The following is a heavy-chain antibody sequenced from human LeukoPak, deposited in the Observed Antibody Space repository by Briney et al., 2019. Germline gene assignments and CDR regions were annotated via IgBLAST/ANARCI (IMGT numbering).Heavy chain of an antibody. V-gene: IGHV1-18*04. CDR3: ARGGGYCSSTSCLIGGGMDV. D-gene: IGHD2-2*01. CDR2: ISAYNGNT. Sequence: GASVKVSCKASGYTFTSYGISWVRQAPGQGLEWMGWISAYNGNTNYAQKLQGRVTMTTDTSTSTAYMELRSLRSDDTAVYYCARGGGYCSSTSCLIGGGMDVWGKGTTVTVSS. CDR1: GYTFTSYG. J-gene: IGHJ6*04.